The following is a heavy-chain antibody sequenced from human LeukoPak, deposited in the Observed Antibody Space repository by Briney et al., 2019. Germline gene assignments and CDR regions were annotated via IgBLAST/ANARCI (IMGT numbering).Heavy chain of an antibody. V-gene: IGHV1-46*01. D-gene: IGHD2-15*01. CDR3: ARNGADCSGGSCYSRAMGY. CDR1: GYTFTSYY. Sequence: ASVKVSRKASGYTFTSYYMHWVRQAPGQGLEWMGIINPSGGSTSYAQKFQGRVTMTRDTSTSTVYMELSSLRSEDTAVYYCARNGADCSGGSCYSRAMGYWGQGTLVTVS. J-gene: IGHJ4*02. CDR2: INPSGGST.